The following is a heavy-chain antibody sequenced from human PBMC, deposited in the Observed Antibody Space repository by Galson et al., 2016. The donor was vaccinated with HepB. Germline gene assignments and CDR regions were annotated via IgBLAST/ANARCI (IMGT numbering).Heavy chain of an antibody. D-gene: IGHD4-23*01. CDR1: GFTFSSYW. CDR3: AREGSGGFDY. CDR2: IKQDGSEK. V-gene: IGHV3-7*01. J-gene: IGHJ4*02. Sequence: SLRLSCAASGFTFSSYWMSWVRQAPGKGLEWVANIKQDGSEKSYVDSVKGRFTISRDNAKNSLYLQMNSLRVEDTAVYYYAREGSGGFDYWGQGTLVTVSS.